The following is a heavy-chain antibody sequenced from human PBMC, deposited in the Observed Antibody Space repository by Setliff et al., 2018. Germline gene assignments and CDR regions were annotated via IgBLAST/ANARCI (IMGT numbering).Heavy chain of an antibody. CDR1: GGSISSGGYY. CDR3: ARGRAGHSGH. CDR2: IYYSGSTS. V-gene: IGHV4-31*03. Sequence: SETLSLTCTVSGGSISSGGYYWSWIRQHPGKGLEWIGYIYYSGSTSYYNPSLKSRVTISVDTSKNQFSLKLSSVTAADTAVYYCARGRAGHSGHWGQGTLITVSS. D-gene: IGHD6-19*01. J-gene: IGHJ4*02.